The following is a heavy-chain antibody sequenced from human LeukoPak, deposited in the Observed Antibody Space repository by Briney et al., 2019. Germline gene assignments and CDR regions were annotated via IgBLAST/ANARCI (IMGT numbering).Heavy chain of an antibody. CDR2: ISHSGST. CDR1: GESFIGYY. D-gene: IGHD6-25*01. J-gene: IGHJ4*02. Sequence: SETLSLTCAVYGESFIGYYCTWTRQSPGKGLEWIGEISHSGSTTYNPSLKSRVTMSLDTSKRQFTLKLTSMTAMDTAVYFCARSRGRAAAASTGFDYWGQGSLVTVSS. CDR3: ARSRGRAAAASTGFDY. V-gene: IGHV4-34*01.